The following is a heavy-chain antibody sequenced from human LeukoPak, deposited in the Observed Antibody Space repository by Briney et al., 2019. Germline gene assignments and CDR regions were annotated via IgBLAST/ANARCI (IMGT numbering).Heavy chain of an antibody. D-gene: IGHD2-15*01. V-gene: IGHV3-49*03. CDR1: GFTFGDYA. CDR3: TRPYCSGGSCYSFPDY. Sequence: TGGSLRLSCTASGFTFGDYAMSWFRQAPGKGLEWVGFIRSKAYGGTTEYAASVKGRFTISRDDSKSIAYLQMNSLKTEDTAVYYCTRPYCSGGSCYSFPDYWGQGTLVTVSS. CDR2: IRSKAYGGTT. J-gene: IGHJ4*02.